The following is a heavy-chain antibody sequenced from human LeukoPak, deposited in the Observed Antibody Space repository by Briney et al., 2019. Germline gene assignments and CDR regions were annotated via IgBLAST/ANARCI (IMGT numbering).Heavy chain of an antibody. CDR2: ISSSSSYI. Sequence: PGGSLRLSCAASGFTFSSYSMNWVRQAPGKGLEWVSPISSSSSYIFYADSVKGRFTISRDNAKNSLYLQMNSLRAEDTAVYYCARDLLERRGGIYYYYGMDVWGQGTTVTVSS. CDR1: GFTFSSYS. J-gene: IGHJ6*02. CDR3: ARDLLERRGGIYYYYGMDV. D-gene: IGHD1-1*01. V-gene: IGHV3-21*01.